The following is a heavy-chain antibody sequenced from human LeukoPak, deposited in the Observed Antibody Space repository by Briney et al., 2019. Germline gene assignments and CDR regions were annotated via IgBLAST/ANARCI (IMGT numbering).Heavy chain of an antibody. CDR1: GFKFSNYA. Sequence: GGSLRLSCAASGFKFSNYAMTWVRQAPGKGLEWVSVISGNGATTFYADSVQGRFIISRDNSKNTVYLQMKSLRDEDTAVYYCAKRSFVAGNYGAPPDVWGQGTTVTVS. V-gene: IGHV3-23*01. J-gene: IGHJ6*02. D-gene: IGHD3-10*01. CDR2: ISGNGATT. CDR3: AKRSFVAGNYGAPPDV.